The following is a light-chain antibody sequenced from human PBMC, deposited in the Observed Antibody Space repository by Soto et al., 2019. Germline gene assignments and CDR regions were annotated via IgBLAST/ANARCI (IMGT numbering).Light chain of an antibody. Sequence: DIQMTQSPSSLSASVGDRVTITCRASQSISSYLNWYQHKPGKAPKLLIYDASNLETGVPSRFSGSGSGTDFTFTISSLQPEDIATYYCQQYDNLPITFGQGTRLEIK. CDR1: QSISSY. J-gene: IGKJ5*01. CDR2: DAS. CDR3: QQYDNLPIT. V-gene: IGKV1-33*01.